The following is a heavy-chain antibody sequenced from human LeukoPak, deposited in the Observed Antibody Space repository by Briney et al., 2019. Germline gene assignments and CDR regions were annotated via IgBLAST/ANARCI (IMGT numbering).Heavy chain of an antibody. CDR1: GFTFSSYA. V-gene: IGHV3-23*01. CDR3: AKDTTAWWYHRAYMDV. D-gene: IGHD2-15*01. J-gene: IGHJ6*03. CDR2: ISGSGDTT. Sequence: PGGSLRLSCAASGFTFSSYAMSWVRQAPGGGLGWVSAISGSGDTTYHADSVKGRFTISRDNSENSLSLQMDSLRAEDTAVYFCAKDTTAWWYHRAYMDVWGKGTTVTVSS.